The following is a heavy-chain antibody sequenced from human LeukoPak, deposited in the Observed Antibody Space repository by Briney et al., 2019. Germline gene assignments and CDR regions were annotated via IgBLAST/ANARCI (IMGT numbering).Heavy chain of an antibody. Sequence: ASVKVSCKTSGYSFSNYGIVWVRQAPGQGLEWLGWISAKNGNTKNSQRVQGRVTTTTDSSTNVAYFDLRSLTSDDTAVYFCARASDISWPFENWGQGTQVTVSS. CDR3: ARASDISWPFEN. D-gene: IGHD6-13*01. V-gene: IGHV1-18*01. CDR1: GYSFSNYG. J-gene: IGHJ4*02. CDR2: ISAKNGNT.